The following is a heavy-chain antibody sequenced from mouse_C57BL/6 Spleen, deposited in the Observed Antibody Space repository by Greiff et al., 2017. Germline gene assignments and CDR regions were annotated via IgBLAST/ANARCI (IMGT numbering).Heavy chain of an antibody. CDR3: AREYYGSSFHYYAMDY. CDR1: GYAFSSYW. V-gene: IGHV1-80*01. J-gene: IGHJ4*01. D-gene: IGHD1-1*01. CDR2: IYPGDGDT. Sequence: QVQLKESGAELVKPGASVKISCKASGYAFSSYWMNWVKQRPGKGLEWIGQIYPGDGDTNYNGKFKGKATLTADKSSSTAYMQLSSLTSEDSAVYFCAREYYGSSFHYYAMDYWGQGTSVTVSS.